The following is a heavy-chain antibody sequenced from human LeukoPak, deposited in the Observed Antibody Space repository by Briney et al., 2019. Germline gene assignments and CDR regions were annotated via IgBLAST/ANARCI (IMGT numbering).Heavy chain of an antibody. CDR2: ISYDGSNK. CDR1: GFTFSSYG. D-gene: IGHD3-10*01. Sequence: GALRLSCAASGFTFSSYGMHWVRQAPGKGLEWVAVISYDGSNKYYADSVKGRFTISRANSKNTLYLQMNSLRAEDTAVYYCAKRAMVRGVIINRRNYFDYWGQGTLVTVSS. J-gene: IGHJ4*02. CDR3: AKRAMVRGVIINRRNYFDY. V-gene: IGHV3-30*18.